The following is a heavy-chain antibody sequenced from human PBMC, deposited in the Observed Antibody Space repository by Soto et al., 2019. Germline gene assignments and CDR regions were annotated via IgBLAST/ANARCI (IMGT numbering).Heavy chain of an antibody. V-gene: IGHV1-69*01. D-gene: IGHD5-12*01. Sequence: QVQLVQSGAEVKKPGSSVKVSCKASGGTFRSYAISWVRQAPGQGREWMGGIIPIFGTANYAQKFQGRVTITADESTSTAYMELSSLISEDTAVYYCARALTPSRGYNYFDYWGKGTLVTVSS. CDR1: GGTFRSYA. J-gene: IGHJ4*02. CDR3: ARALTPSRGYNYFDY. CDR2: IIPIFGTA.